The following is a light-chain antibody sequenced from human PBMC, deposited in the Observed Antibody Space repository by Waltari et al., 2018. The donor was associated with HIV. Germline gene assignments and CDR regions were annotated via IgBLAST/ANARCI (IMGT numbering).Light chain of an antibody. Sequence: SYALTQPPSVSVSPGQTARITCSGDALPKKYAYLYQQKPGQAPVVVIYKDSERPSGIPERFSGSSSGTTVTLTISGVQAEDEADYYCQSADSSGTYPVVFGGGTKLTVL. CDR2: KDS. CDR3: QSADSSGTYPVV. V-gene: IGLV3-25*03. J-gene: IGLJ2*01. CDR1: ALPKKY.